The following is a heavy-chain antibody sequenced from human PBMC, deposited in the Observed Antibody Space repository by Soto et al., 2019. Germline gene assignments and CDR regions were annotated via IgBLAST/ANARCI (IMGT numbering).Heavy chain of an antibody. V-gene: IGHV2-5*02. CDR2: IYWDDDK. Sequence: QITLKESGPTLVKPTQTLTLTCTFSGFSVSTSGVGVAWIRQPPGKALEWLALIYWDDDKRYSPFLQSRVTITKDASQNQVVLTRTNMDPVDTATYYCAHKGGRGAGMDVWGQGTTVTVSS. J-gene: IGHJ6*02. D-gene: IGHD2-15*01. CDR3: AHKGGRGAGMDV. CDR1: GFSVSTSGVG.